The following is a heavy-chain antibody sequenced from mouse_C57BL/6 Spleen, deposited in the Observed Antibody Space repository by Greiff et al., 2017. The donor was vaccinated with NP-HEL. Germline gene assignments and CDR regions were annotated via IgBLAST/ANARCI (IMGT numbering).Heavy chain of an antibody. Sequence: EVHLVESGGDLVKPGGSLKLSCAASGFTFSSYGMSWVRQTPDKRLEWVATISSGGSYTYYPDSVKGRFTISRDNAKNTLYLQMSSLKSEDTAMYYCARHHYGYAMDYWGQGTSVTVSS. D-gene: IGHD1-1*01. V-gene: IGHV5-6*01. CDR2: ISSGGSYT. J-gene: IGHJ4*01. CDR1: GFTFSSYG. CDR3: ARHHYGYAMDY.